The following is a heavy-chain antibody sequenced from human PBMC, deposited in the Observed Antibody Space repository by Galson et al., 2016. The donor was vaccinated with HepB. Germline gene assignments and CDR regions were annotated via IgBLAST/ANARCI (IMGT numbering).Heavy chain of an antibody. CDR2: SRHNRYSYST. CDR3: VRVRSATDGYNPYDS. CDR1: GFTFSDHY. Sequence: SLRLSCAASGFTFSDHYIDWVRQAPGKGLEWIGRSRHNRYSYSTEYAASVKGRFSVSRDASKDSLYLQMNSLETDDTAVYYCVRVRSATDGYNPYDSWGQGTLVTVSS. J-gene: IGHJ4*02. D-gene: IGHD5-24*01. V-gene: IGHV3-72*01.